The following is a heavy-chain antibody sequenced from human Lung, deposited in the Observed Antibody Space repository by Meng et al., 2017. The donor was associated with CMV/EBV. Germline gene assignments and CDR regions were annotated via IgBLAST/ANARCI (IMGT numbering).Heavy chain of an antibody. Sequence: QVQVQESGPGLGTPSETLSLTCTVSGGSISSYYWSWIRQSAGKGLEWIGRIYTSGTTIYNPSLKSRLTLSLDTSKNQFSLKLNSVTAADTAVYYCARAEADTGNFDYWGQGTLVTVSS. CDR3: ARAEADTGNFDY. J-gene: IGHJ4*02. CDR2: IYTSGTT. D-gene: IGHD6-19*01. CDR1: GGSISSYY. V-gene: IGHV4-4*07.